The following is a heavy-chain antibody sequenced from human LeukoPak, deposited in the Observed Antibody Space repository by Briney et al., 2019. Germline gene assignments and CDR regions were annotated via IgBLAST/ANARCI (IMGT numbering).Heavy chain of an antibody. V-gene: IGHV1-2*02. CDR2: INPNSSGT. Sequence: ASVKVSCKASGYTFTSYDINWVRQATGQGLEWMGWINPNSSGTNYAQKFQGRVTMTRDTSISTAYMELSRLRSDDTAVYYCAREFGGDYWGQGTLVTVSS. CDR1: GYTFTSYD. J-gene: IGHJ4*02. D-gene: IGHD3-10*01. CDR3: AREFGGDY.